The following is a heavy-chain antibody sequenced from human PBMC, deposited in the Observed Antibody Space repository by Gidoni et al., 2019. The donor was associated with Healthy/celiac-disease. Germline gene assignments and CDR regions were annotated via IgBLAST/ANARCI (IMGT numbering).Heavy chain of an antibody. V-gene: IGHV4-31*02. D-gene: IGHD3-3*01. CDR3: ARAGDYDFWSGYYPGGGVFY. CDR1: GGYY. Sequence: GGYYWSWIRQHPGKGLEWIGYIYYSGSTYYNPSLKSRVTISVDTSKNQFSLKLSSVTAADTAVYYCARAGDYDFWSGYYPGGGVFYWGQGTLVTVSS. J-gene: IGHJ4*02. CDR2: IYYSGST.